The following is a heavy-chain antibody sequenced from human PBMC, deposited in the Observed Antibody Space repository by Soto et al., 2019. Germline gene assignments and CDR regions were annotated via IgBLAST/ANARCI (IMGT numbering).Heavy chain of an antibody. V-gene: IGHV3-74*01. Sequence: EVQLVESGGGLVQPGGSLRLSCTASGFTFSSYWMHWVRQAPGKGLVWVSRINSDGGSTSYADSVKGRFTISRDNAKNTVHLQMNSLRVGDTAVYYCARGIKNYYGVDVWGQGTTVPVSS. CDR2: INSDGGST. CDR1: GFTFSSYW. CDR3: ARGIKNYYGVDV. J-gene: IGHJ6*02. D-gene: IGHD2-15*01.